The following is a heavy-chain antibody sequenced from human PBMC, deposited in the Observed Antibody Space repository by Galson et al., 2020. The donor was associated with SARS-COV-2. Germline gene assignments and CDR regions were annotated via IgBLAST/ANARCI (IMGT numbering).Heavy chain of an antibody. CDR3: ARARQLGYCTNGVCYTHSIYFDY. V-gene: IGHV4-39*07. Sequence: WGWIRQPPGKGLEWIGSIYYSGSTYYNPSLKSRVTISVDTSKNQFSLKLSSVTAADTAVYYCARARQLGYCTNGVCYTHSIYFDYWGQGTLVTVSS. D-gene: IGHD2-8*01. J-gene: IGHJ4*02. CDR2: IYYSGST.